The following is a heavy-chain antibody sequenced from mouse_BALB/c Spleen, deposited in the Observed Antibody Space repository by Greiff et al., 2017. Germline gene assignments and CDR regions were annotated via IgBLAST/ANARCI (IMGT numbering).Heavy chain of an antibody. CDR2: ISYSGST. V-gene: IGHV3-8*02. Sequence: EVKLQESGPSLVKPSQTLSLTCSVTGDSITSGYWNWIRKFPGNKLEYMGYISYSGSTYYNPSLKSRISITRDTSKNQYYLQLNSVTTEDTATYYCASSRGFYDGYYDAMDYWGQGTSVTVSS. J-gene: IGHJ4*01. D-gene: IGHD2-3*01. CDR1: GDSITSGY. CDR3: ASSRGFYDGYYDAMDY.